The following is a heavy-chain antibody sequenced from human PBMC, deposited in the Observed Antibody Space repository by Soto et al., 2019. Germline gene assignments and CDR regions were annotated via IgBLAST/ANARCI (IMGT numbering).Heavy chain of an antibody. Sequence: QVQLVQSGAEVMKPGSSVKVSCRASGDTFSSYTVSWVRQAPGQGLEWMGRIIPVLGVTNYAQKFRGRVTITADESRKTAYMDLSGLRSEDTAVYYCARRRDCGTDCYHKYYYGMDVWGQGTAVTVSS. J-gene: IGHJ6*02. CDR3: ARRRDCGTDCYHKYYYGMDV. CDR2: IIPVLGVT. D-gene: IGHD2-21*02. V-gene: IGHV1-69*02. CDR1: GDTFSSYT.